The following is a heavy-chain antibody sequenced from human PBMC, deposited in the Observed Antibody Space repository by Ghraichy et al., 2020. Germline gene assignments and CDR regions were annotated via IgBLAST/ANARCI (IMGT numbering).Heavy chain of an antibody. Sequence: SCAASGFTFNSYAVSWVRQAPGQGLEWVSTISGSGGSTYYADSVKGRFTISRDNSKNTLYLQMDSLRAEDTAVYYCATKVVLRYFDRFLGYFDYWGQGRLVTVTS. CDR1: GFTFNSYA. CDR3: ATKVVLRYFDRFLGYFDY. J-gene: IGHJ4*02. CDR2: ISGSGGST. V-gene: IGHV3-23*01. D-gene: IGHD3-9*01.